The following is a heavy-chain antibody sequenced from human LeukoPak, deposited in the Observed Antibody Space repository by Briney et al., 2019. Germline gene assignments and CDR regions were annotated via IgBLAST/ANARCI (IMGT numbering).Heavy chain of an antibody. CDR1: GFTVSSNG. D-gene: IGHD4/OR15-4a*01. CDR3: ARRAGAYSHPYDY. CDR2: ISNSGGNT. Sequence: GGSLRLSCAASGFTVSSNGMSWVRQAPGKGLEWVSSISNSGGNTYYADSVKGRFTISRDNSKNTLYLQMNSLRAEDTAVYYCARRAGAYSHPYDYWGQGTLVTVSS. J-gene: IGHJ4*02. V-gene: IGHV3-23*01.